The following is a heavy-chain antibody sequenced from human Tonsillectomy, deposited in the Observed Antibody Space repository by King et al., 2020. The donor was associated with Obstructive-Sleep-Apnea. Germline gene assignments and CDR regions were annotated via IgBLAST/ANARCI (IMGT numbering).Heavy chain of an antibody. D-gene: IGHD3-9*01. CDR2: IRSKAYGGTS. CDR1: GFTLGDYA. CDR3: TRDPLYDLLTGYYHPDAFDI. Sequence: VQLVESGGGLVQPGRSLRLSCTASGFTLGDYAMSWFRQAPGKGLEWVGFIRSKAYGGTSEYAASVKGRFTISRDDSKTIAYLHMNSLKTEDTAVYYCTRDPLYDLLTGYYHPDAFDIWGQGTMVTVSS. V-gene: IGHV3-49*03. J-gene: IGHJ3*02.